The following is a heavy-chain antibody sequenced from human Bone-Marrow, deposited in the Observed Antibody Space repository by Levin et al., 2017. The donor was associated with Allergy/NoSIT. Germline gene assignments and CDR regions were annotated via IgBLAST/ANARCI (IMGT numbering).Heavy chain of an antibody. V-gene: IGHV3-33*01. CDR1: GFTFSTFG. CDR2: IWYDGINK. D-gene: IGHD1-26*01. CDR3: ARDRETSLDY. J-gene: IGHJ4*02. Sequence: GGSLRLSCAASGFTFSTFGMHWVRQAPGKGLEWVAVIWYDGINKDYADSVKGRFTVSRDNSRNTLYLQMNSLRAEDTAVYFCARDRETSLDYWGQGTLVTVSS.